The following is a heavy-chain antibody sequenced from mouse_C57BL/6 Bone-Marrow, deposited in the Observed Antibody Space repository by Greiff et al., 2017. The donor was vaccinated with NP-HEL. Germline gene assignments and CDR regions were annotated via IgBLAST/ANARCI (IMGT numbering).Heavy chain of an antibody. J-gene: IGHJ3*01. CDR1: GYTFTDYY. V-gene: IGHV1-19*01. D-gene: IGHD3-1*01. CDR2: INPYNGGT. CDR3: ASWGLRKAY. Sequence: EVMLVESGPVLVKPGASVKMSCKASGYTFTDYYMNWVKQSHGKSLEWIGVINPYNGGTSYNQKFKGKATLTVDKSSSTAYMELNSLTSEDSAVYYCASWGLRKAYWGQGTLVTVSA.